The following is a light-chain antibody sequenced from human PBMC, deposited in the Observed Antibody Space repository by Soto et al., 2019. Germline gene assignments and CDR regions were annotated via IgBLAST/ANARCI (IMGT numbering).Light chain of an antibody. CDR1: QSVSSNY. CDR3: QQYGRSPYS. V-gene: IGKV3-20*01. Sequence: EIVLTQSPGTLSPSLGERVTLSCRASQSVSSNYLAWYQHRPGQAPRLLIHGVSSRATGIPDRFTGSGSGRDFTLTISSLEPEASAVYYCQQYGRSPYSFGQGTKLEI. CDR2: GVS. J-gene: IGKJ2*01.